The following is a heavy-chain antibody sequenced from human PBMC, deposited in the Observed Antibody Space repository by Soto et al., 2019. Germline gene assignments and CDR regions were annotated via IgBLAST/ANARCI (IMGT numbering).Heavy chain of an antibody. CDR1: GGSFSGYY. D-gene: IGHD3-10*01. CDR2: INHSGST. V-gene: IGHV4-34*01. Sequence: SETLSLTCAVYGGSFSGYYWSWIRQPPGKGLEWIGEINHSGSTNYNPSLKSRVTISVDTSKNQFSLKLSSVTAADTAVYYCASSPYYYGSGSLDYWGQGTLVTVSS. CDR3: ASSPYYYGSGSLDY. J-gene: IGHJ4*02.